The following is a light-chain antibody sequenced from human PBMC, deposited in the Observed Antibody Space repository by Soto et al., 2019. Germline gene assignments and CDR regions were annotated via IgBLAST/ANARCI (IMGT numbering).Light chain of an antibody. J-gene: IGLJ2*01. V-gene: IGLV2-23*03. CDR3: CSYGGFSTFVL. CDR2: EGS. Sequence: QSALTQPASVSGSPGQSITISCTGTSSDVGSYNLVSWYQHHPGKAPKLLIFEGSKRPSGVSYRFSGSESGNTASLTISGLQAEDEADYHCCSYGGFSTFVLFGGGTKVTVL. CDR1: SSDVGSYNL.